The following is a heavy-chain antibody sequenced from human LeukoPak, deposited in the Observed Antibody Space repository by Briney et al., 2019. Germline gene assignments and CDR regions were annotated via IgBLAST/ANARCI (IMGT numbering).Heavy chain of an antibody. V-gene: IGHV3-30*02. Sequence: PGGSLRLSCAASGFTFSSYGMHWVRQAPGKGLEWVAFIRYDGSNKYYTDSVKGRFTISRDNSKNTLYLQMNSLRSEDTAVYYCARATNIPVAAGGNFDYWGQGTLVTVSS. D-gene: IGHD6-19*01. J-gene: IGHJ4*02. CDR1: GFTFSSYG. CDR2: IRYDGSNK. CDR3: ARATNIPVAAGGNFDY.